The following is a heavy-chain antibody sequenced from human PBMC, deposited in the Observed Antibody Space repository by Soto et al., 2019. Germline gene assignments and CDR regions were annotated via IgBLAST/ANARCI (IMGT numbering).Heavy chain of an antibody. CDR3: AKASWRGYSSAVDH. J-gene: IGHJ4*02. D-gene: IGHD3-3*01. Sequence: SGGSLRLSCAASGFTFSSFGMHWVRQAPGKGLEWVAVMSNDGSNKYYGNSVKGRFTISRDNSKNRLYLQMNSLRAEDTAVYYCAKASWRGYSSAVDHWGQGTMVTVYS. CDR2: MSNDGSNK. CDR1: GFTFSSFG. V-gene: IGHV3-30*18.